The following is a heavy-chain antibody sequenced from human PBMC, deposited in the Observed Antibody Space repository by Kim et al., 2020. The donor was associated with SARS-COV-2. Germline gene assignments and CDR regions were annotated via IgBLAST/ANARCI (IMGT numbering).Heavy chain of an antibody. Sequence: SVKVSCKASGGTFSSYAISWVRQAPGQGLEWMGRIIPILGIANYAQKFQGRVTITADKSTSTAYMELSSLRSEDTAVYYCARDKIFGVVTSDSWFDPWGQGTLVAVSS. CDR3: ARDKIFGVVTSDSWFDP. V-gene: IGHV1-69*04. D-gene: IGHD3-3*01. CDR2: IIPILGIA. J-gene: IGHJ5*02. CDR1: GGTFSSYA.